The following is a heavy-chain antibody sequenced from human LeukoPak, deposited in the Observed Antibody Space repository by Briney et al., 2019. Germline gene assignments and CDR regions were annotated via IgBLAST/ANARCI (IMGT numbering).Heavy chain of an antibody. D-gene: IGHD2-15*01. V-gene: IGHV4-30-4*01. CDR3: ARGPRIVVVVAATHYWFDP. CDR2: IYYSGST. CDR1: GGSIRSGDYY. Sequence: SETLSLTCTVSGGSIRSGDYYWSWIRQPPGTGLEWIGYIYYSGSTHYNPSLKSRVTISVDTSKNQFSLKLSSVTAADTAVYYCARGPRIVVVVAATHYWFDPWGQGTLVTVSS. J-gene: IGHJ5*02.